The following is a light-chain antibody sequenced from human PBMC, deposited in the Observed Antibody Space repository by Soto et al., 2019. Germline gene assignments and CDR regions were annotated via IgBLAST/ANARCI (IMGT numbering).Light chain of an antibody. CDR3: QQSYSTPYT. J-gene: IGKJ2*01. CDR1: QSISGY. CDR2: AAS. Sequence: DIQMTQSPSSLSASVGDRVTIPCRASQSISGYLNWYQHKPGKAPNLLIYAASSLQSGVPSRFSGSGSGTDFTLTIINLQPEDFATYYCQQSYSTPYTFGRGTKVDIK. V-gene: IGKV1-39*01.